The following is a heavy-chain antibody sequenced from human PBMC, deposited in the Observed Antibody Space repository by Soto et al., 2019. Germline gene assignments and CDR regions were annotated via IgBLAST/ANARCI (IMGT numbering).Heavy chain of an antibody. CDR2: IIPILGIA. D-gene: IGHD3-22*01. Sequence: QVQLVQSGAEVKKPGSSVKVSCKASGGTFSSYTISWVRQAPGQGLEWMGRIIPILGIANYAQKFQGRVTITADKSTSSVYMELRSLRSEDTVVYYCAGFITYYSDSSAPLGAFDIWGQGTMVTVSS. CDR3: AGFITYYSDSSAPLGAFDI. J-gene: IGHJ3*02. V-gene: IGHV1-69*02. CDR1: GGTFSSYT.